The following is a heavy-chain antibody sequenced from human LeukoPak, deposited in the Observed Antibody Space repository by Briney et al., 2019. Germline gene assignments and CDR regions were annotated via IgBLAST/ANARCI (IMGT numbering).Heavy chain of an antibody. CDR2: IYNGDNT. Sequence: GGSLRLSCAASGFTVSSIHMAWVRQAPGKGLEWVSVIYNGDNTNYADSVRGRFTISRDNSKNTLYLQMNSLRAEDTAVYYCVRASQWLAFDYWGQGTLVTVSS. CDR1: GFTVSSIH. D-gene: IGHD6-19*01. J-gene: IGHJ4*02. CDR3: VRASQWLAFDY. V-gene: IGHV3-66*01.